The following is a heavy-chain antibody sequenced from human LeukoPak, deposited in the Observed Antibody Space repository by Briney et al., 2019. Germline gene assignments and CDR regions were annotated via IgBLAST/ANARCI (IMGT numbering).Heavy chain of an antibody. D-gene: IGHD3-22*01. CDR3: ARDYKAADYYDSSGDY. CDR1: GYTFTGYY. CDR2: INPNSGGT. Sequence: ASVKVSCKASGYTFTGYYMHWVRQAPGQGLEWMGWINPNSGGTNYAQKFQGRVTMTRDTSISTAYMELRSLRSDDTAVHYCARDYKAADYYDSSGDYWGQGTLVTVSS. V-gene: IGHV1-2*02. J-gene: IGHJ4*02.